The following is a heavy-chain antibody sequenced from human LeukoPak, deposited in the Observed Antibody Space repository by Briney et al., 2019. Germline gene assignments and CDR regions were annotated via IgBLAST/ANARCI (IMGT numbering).Heavy chain of an antibody. CDR1: GFTFSSYA. CDR3: AKSSYYDSSGFYREYYFDY. V-gene: IGHV3-23*01. J-gene: IGHJ4*02. D-gene: IGHD3-22*01. Sequence: GGSLRLSCAASGFTFSSYAMSWVRQAPGKGLEWVSAISGSGGSTYYADSVKGRFTISRDNSKNTLYLQMNSLRAEDTAVYYCAKSSYYDSSGFYREYYFDYWGQGTLVTVSS. CDR2: ISGSGGST.